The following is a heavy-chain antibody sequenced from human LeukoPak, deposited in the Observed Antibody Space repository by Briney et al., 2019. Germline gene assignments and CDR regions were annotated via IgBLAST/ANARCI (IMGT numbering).Heavy chain of an antibody. D-gene: IGHD3-22*01. CDR3: ARVPLLYYDSSGERFDY. CDR2: IIPIFGTA. V-gene: IGHV1-69*05. Sequence: SVKVSCKASGGTFSSYAISWVRQAPGQGLEWMGRIIPIFGTANYAQKFQGRVTITTDESTSTAYMELSSLRSDDTAVYYCARVPLLYYDSSGERFDYWGQGTLVTVSS. CDR1: GGTFSSYA. J-gene: IGHJ4*02.